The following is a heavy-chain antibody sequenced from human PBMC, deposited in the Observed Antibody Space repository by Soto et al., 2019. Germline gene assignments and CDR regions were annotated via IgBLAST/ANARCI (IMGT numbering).Heavy chain of an antibody. D-gene: IGHD1-1*01. Sequence: QLQLQESGSGLVRPSQTLSLTCAVSGGSISSGGYSWNWIRQPPGKGLEWIGYIYHSGSTLYNPSLKSRVTISVDKSKNQVSLRLYSVTAADTAVYYCARDQLEGNWFDHWGQGPLVTVSS. J-gene: IGHJ5*02. CDR3: ARDQLEGNWFDH. CDR2: IYHSGST. CDR1: GGSISSGGYS. V-gene: IGHV4-30-2*01.